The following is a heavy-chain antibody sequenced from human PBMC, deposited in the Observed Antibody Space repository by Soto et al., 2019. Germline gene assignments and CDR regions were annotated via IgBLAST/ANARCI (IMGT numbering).Heavy chain of an antibody. CDR1: GFTFSDYY. Sequence: GGSLRLSCAASGFTFSDYYMSWIRQAPGKGLEWVSYISSSSSYTNYADSVKGRFTISRDNAKNSLYLQMNSLRAEDTAVYYCASIITMVRGVFDYWGQGTLVTVSS. CDR2: ISSSSSYT. D-gene: IGHD3-10*01. J-gene: IGHJ4*02. CDR3: ASIITMVRGVFDY. V-gene: IGHV3-11*03.